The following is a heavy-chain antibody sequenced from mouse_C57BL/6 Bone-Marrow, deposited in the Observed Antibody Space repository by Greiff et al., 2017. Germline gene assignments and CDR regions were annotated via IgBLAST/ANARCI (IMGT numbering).Heavy chain of an antibody. Sequence: VQLQQSGAELVRPGSSVKMSCKTSGYTFTSYGINWVKQRPGQGLEWIGYIYLGNGYTEYNEKFKGKATLTSDTSSSTAYMQLSSLTSEDSAIYFCARSGDYYGSSWFAYWGQGTLVTVSA. D-gene: IGHD1-1*01. CDR2: IYLGNGYT. V-gene: IGHV1-58*01. CDR1: GYTFTSYG. CDR3: ARSGDYYGSSWFAY. J-gene: IGHJ3*01.